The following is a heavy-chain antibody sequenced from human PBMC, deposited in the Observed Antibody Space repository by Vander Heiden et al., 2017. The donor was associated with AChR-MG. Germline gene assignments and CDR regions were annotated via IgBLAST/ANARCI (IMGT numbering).Heavy chain of an antibody. D-gene: IGHD3-3*01. CDR2: INAGNGNT. Sequence: QVQLVQSGAEVKKPGASVKVSCKASGYTFTTYALHWVRPAHGQSLEWMGWINAGNGNTKYSQKFQGRITITSDTSASTAYMELSSLRSEDTAMYYCALLCEKGCLMIFGVVDDNWPDPWGQGTLVTVSS. V-gene: IGHV1-3*01. J-gene: IGHJ5*02. CDR3: ALLCEKGCLMIFGVVDDNWPDP. CDR1: GYTFTTYA.